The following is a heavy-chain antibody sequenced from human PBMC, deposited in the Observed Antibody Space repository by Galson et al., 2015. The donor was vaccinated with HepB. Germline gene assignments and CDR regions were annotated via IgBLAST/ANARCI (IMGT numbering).Heavy chain of an antibody. Sequence: QSGAEVKKPGESLKISCKGSGYSFINYWIGWVRQMPGKGLEWMGIIYPGDSDTRYSPSFQGQVTISADKSISTAYLEWSSLKASDTAMYCCARGGIGSDYGDLFDYWGQGTLVTVSS. D-gene: IGHD4-17*01. V-gene: IGHV5-51*01. J-gene: IGHJ4*02. CDR3: ARGGIGSDYGDLFDY. CDR1: GYSFINYW. CDR2: IYPGDSDT.